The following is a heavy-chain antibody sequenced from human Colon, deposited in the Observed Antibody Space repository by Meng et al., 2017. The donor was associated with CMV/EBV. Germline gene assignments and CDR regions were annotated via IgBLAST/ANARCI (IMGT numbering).Heavy chain of an antibody. V-gene: IGHV3-7*01. J-gene: IGHJ3*02. Sequence: GGSLKISCAASGFTFSSYWMSWVRQAPGKGLEWVANIKQDGSEKYYVDSVKGRFTISRDNAKNSLYLQMNSLRAEDTAVYYCARDKIVVVPAAIGMDAFDIWGQGTLVTVSS. D-gene: IGHD2-2*01. CDR2: IKQDGSEK. CDR1: GFTFSSYW. CDR3: ARDKIVVVPAAIGMDAFDI.